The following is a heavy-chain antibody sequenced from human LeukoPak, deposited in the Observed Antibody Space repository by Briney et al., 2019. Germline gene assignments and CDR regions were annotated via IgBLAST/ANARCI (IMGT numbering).Heavy chain of an antibody. CDR1: GDSISNHNYF. CDR3: AKTVPYSSGWRATFDH. Sequence: KSSETLSLTCTVSGDSISNHNYFWGWIRQTPGTGLEWIANIHYIGSTYYNPSLKSRVTISLDNSKKQFSLKVNSVTAADTAVYYRAKTVPYSSGWRATFDHWGQGTLVTVSS. J-gene: IGHJ4*02. CDR2: IHYIGST. V-gene: IGHV4-39*01. D-gene: IGHD6-19*01.